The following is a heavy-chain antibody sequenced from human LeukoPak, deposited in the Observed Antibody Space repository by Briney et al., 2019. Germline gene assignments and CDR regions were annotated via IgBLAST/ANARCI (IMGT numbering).Heavy chain of an antibody. CDR3: ARALYDSSGYYSHFDY. V-gene: IGHV3-21*01. J-gene: IGHJ4*02. D-gene: IGHD3-22*01. CDR2: ITRSSNYR. Sequence: GGSLRLSCAASGFTFSSYTMNWVRQAPGKGLEWVSSITRSSNYRYYSDSMKGRFTISRDNAKKSLYLQMNSLRAEDTAVYYCARALYDSSGYYSHFDYWGQGTLVTVSS. CDR1: GFTFSSYT.